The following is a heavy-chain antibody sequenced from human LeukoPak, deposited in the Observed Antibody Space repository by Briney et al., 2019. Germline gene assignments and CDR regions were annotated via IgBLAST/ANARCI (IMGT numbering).Heavy chain of an antibody. D-gene: IGHD3-22*01. Sequence: PGGSLRLSCAASGFTFDDYAMHWVRHAPGKGLEWVSLISGDGGSTYYADSVKGRFTISRDNSKNSLYLQMNSLRTEDTALYYCAKSGPGGYYDSSGYYAHDYHFDYWGQGTLVTVSS. V-gene: IGHV3-43*02. CDR2: ISGDGGST. CDR3: AKSGPGGYYDSSGYYAHDYHFDY. CDR1: GFTFDDYA. J-gene: IGHJ4*02.